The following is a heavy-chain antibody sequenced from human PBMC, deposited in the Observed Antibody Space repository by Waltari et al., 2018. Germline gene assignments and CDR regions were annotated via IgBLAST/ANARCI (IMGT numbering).Heavy chain of an antibody. J-gene: IGHJ3*02. CDR3: AREVIQVATSDAFDI. D-gene: IGHD5-12*01. Sequence: QVQLQESGPGLVKPSQTLSLICTVSGGSINSDNYFWSWIRQHPGRGLEWIAYIHHSGSTYYNPALQRRVIMSVDKSKNQFSLKLSSVTAADTAVYYCAREVIQVATSDAFDIWGQGTMVTVSS. CDR2: IHHSGST. V-gene: IGHV4-31*03. CDR1: GGSINSDNYF.